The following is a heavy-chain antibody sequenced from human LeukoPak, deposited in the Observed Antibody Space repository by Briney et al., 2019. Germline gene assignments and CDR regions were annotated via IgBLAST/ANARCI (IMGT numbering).Heavy chain of an antibody. D-gene: IGHD3-10*01. CDR3: AKDLRYYGSGSKSDDAFDI. CDR1: GFTFSSYA. V-gene: IGHV3-23*01. Sequence: GGSLRLSCAASGFTFSSYAMSWVRQAPGKGLEWVSAISSSGASTYYADSVKGRFTISRDNSKNTLYLQMNSLRAEDTAVYYCAKDLRYYGSGSKSDDAFDIWGQGTMVTVSS. CDR2: ISSSGAST. J-gene: IGHJ3*02.